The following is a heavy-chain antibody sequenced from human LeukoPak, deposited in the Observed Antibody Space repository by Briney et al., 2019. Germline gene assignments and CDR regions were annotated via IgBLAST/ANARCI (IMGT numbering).Heavy chain of an antibody. CDR1: GYNFDRYG. Sequence: GASVKVSCKGSGYNFDRYGVNWVRQAPGQGLEWVGWISTYNGNTFYAQKFEGRVSMTTDTSTNTVYMDLRSLRSDDTAVYYCARVFGPIYGSGRFDPWGQGTLVTVSS. J-gene: IGHJ5*02. V-gene: IGHV1-18*04. CDR2: ISTYNGNT. D-gene: IGHD3-10*01. CDR3: ARVFGPIYGSGRFDP.